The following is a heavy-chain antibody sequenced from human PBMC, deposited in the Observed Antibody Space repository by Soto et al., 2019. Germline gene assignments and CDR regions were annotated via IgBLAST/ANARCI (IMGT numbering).Heavy chain of an antibody. D-gene: IGHD3-10*01. V-gene: IGHV1-18*01. J-gene: IGHJ4*02. CDR1: GYTFTSYG. CDR2: ISAYNGKT. Sequence: QVQLVQSGAEVKKPGASVKVSCKASGYTFTSYGISWVRQAPGQGLEWMGWISAYNGKTNYAQKLQGRVTMTTDTTTRTDSMELRSLRSDDTAVYYCARDKGDVSGGYSGSGGQGTLVPVSS. CDR3: ARDKGDVSGGYSGS.